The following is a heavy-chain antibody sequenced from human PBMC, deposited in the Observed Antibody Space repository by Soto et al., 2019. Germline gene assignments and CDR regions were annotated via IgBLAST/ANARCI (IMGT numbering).Heavy chain of an antibody. V-gene: IGHV4-59*08. D-gene: IGHD3-3*01. CDR1: GGSISSYY. J-gene: IGHJ4*02. CDR3: ARLGARYITHIDY. CDR2: IYYSGST. Sequence: SETLSLTCTVSGGSISSYYWSWIRQPPGKGLEWIGYIYYSGSTNYNPSLKSRVTISVDTSKNQFSLKLSSVTAADTAVYYCARLGARYITHIDYWGQGTLVTVSS.